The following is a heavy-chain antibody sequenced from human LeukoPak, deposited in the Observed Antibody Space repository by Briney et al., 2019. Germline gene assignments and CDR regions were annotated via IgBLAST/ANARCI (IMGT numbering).Heavy chain of an antibody. J-gene: IGHJ4*02. CDR1: GYTFTSYY. CDR3: ARAAYYYGSSGYSTQKYYFDY. CDR2: INPSGGST. D-gene: IGHD3-22*01. Sequence: GASVKVSCKASGYTFTSYYMHWVRQAPGQGLEWMGIINPSGGSTSYAQKFQGRVTMTRDTSTSTVYMELSSLRSEDTAVYYCARAAYYYGSSGYSTQKYYFDYWGQGTLVTVSS. V-gene: IGHV1-46*01.